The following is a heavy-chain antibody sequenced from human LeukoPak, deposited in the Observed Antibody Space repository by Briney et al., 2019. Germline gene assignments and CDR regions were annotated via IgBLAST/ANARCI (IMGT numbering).Heavy chain of an antibody. CDR1: GGSISSSSYY. V-gene: IGHV4-39*07. Sequence: TSETLSLTCTVSGGSISSSSYYWGWIRQPPGKGLEWIGSIYYSGSTYYNPSLKSRVTISVDTSKNQFSLKLSSVTAADTAVYYCARVYSGTMIVVAIKMGAFDIWGQGTMVTVSS. CDR2: IYYSGST. CDR3: ARVYSGTMIVVAIKMGAFDI. J-gene: IGHJ3*02. D-gene: IGHD3-22*01.